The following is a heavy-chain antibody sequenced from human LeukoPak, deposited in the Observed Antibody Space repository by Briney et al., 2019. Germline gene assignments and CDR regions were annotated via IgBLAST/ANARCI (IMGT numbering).Heavy chain of an antibody. Sequence: PSETLSLTCTVSGGSISSGDYYWSWIRQPPGKGLEWIGYIYYSGSTYYNPSLKSRVTISVDTSKNQFSLELSSVTAADTAMYYCARFESSGYYPFDYWGQGTLVTVSS. D-gene: IGHD3-22*01. V-gene: IGHV4-30-4*01. CDR3: ARFESSGYYPFDY. CDR1: GGSISSGDYY. J-gene: IGHJ4*02. CDR2: IYYSGST.